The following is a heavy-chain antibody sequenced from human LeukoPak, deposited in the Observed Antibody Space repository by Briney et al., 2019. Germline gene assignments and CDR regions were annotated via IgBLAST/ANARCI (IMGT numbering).Heavy chain of an antibody. J-gene: IGHJ4*02. CDR1: GFTFSSYG. CDR3: SWSGEAD. V-gene: IGHV3-7*01. D-gene: IGHD3-3*01. Sequence: AGGSLRLSCAASGFTFSSYGMHWVRQTPGKGLEWVADIEQDGSEKYYVDSAKGRFTISSDSATSSLFLQMDSLRAEDTGVYYCSWSGEADWGQGTLVTVSS. CDR2: IEQDGSEK.